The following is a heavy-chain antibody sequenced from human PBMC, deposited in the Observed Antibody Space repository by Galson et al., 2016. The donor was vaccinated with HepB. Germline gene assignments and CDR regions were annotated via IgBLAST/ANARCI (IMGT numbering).Heavy chain of an antibody. V-gene: IGHV4-59*01. CDR2: ISYIGGST. D-gene: IGHD6-13*01. Sequence: ETLSLTCTVSGGSIIRYYWSWIRQPPGKGLAWIGSISYIGGSTYYNPSLKSRLTISLHTSKNQFSLMLTSVTTADTAVYYCARVGVAAAYDYWGQGTLVTVSS. J-gene: IGHJ4*02. CDR3: ARVGVAAAYDY. CDR1: GGSIIRYY.